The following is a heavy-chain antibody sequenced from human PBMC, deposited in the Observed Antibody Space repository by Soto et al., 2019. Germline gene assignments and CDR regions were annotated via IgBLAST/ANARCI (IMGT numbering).Heavy chain of an antibody. D-gene: IGHD6-6*01. CDR1: GYTFTNYT. CDR3: ASEMTSSLLFEYSSSSREEIVAFDS. CDR2: ISADNGNT. V-gene: IGHV1-18*01. Sequence: QVQLVQSGAEVKKPGASVKVSCQASGYTFTNYTINWVRQAPGQGLEWMGWISADNGNTNYAQKLQRRLTMTTATATSKAYMVLWGLRSDETAVYFCASEMTSSLLFEYSSSSREEIVAFDSWGRRARINVSS. J-gene: IGHJ3*02.